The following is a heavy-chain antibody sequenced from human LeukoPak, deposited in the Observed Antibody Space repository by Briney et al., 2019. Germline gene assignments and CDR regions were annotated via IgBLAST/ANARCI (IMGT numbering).Heavy chain of an antibody. Sequence: SETLSLTCTVSGGSISSYYWSWTRQPAGKGLEWIGRIYASGSINYNPSLKSRVTMSVDTSKNQLSLKLTSVTAADTAVYYCARVTDPRYNYFDHWGQRTLVTVSS. V-gene: IGHV4-4*07. CDR2: IYASGSI. CDR1: GGSISSYY. CDR3: ARVTDPRYNYFDH. D-gene: IGHD2-21*02. J-gene: IGHJ5*02.